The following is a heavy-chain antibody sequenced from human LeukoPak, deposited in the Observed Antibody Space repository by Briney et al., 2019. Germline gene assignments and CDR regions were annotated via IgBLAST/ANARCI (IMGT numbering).Heavy chain of an antibody. J-gene: IGHJ6*02. CDR2: IYYSGSS. CDR3: ARTMVRGDTGYYYYGMDV. Sequence: SETLSLTCTVSGGSISCGDYYWSRIRQHPGKGLEWIGYIYYSGSSYYNPSLKSRVTISVDTSKNQFSLKLSSVTAADTAVFYCARTMVRGDTGYYYYGMDVWGQGTTVTVSS. CDR1: GGSISCGDYY. D-gene: IGHD3-10*01. V-gene: IGHV4-30-4*01.